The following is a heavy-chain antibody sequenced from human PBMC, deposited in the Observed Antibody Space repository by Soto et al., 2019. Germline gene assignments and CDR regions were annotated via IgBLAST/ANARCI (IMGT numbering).Heavy chain of an antibody. Sequence: SGPTLVNPTQTLTLACTFSGFSLSTSGRNVGWIRQPPGKALEWLALIYCNDYKRYSPSLKSRLTITKDTSKNQVVLSMTNMDPVDTATYYCAHSRRQVPEDAFNSWGQGTMVTVSS. CDR3: AHSRRQVPEDAFNS. CDR2: IYCNDYK. D-gene: IGHD6-25*01. J-gene: IGHJ3*02. CDR1: GFSLSTSGRN. V-gene: IGHV2-5*01.